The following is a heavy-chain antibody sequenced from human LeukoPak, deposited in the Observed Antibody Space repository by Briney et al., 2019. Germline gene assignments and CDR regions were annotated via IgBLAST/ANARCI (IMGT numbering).Heavy chain of an antibody. CDR2: IYYSGST. Sequence: PSETLSLTCTVSGGSISSYYWSWIRQPPGKGLEWIGYIYYSGSTNYNPSLKSRVTISVDTSKNQFSLKLSSVTAADTAVYYCARGRIVLMVYAAYFDYWGQGTLVTVSS. CDR3: ARGRIVLMVYAAYFDY. CDR1: GGSISSYY. D-gene: IGHD2-8*01. V-gene: IGHV4-59*01. J-gene: IGHJ4*02.